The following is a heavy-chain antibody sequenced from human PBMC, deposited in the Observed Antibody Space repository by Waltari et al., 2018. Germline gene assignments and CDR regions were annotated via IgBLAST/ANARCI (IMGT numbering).Heavy chain of an antibody. D-gene: IGHD3-3*01. CDR1: GGSIGSYH. J-gene: IGHJ6*02. CDR2: IYYSGST. V-gene: IGHV4-59*01. Sequence: QVQLQESGPGLVKPSETLSLTCTVSGGSIGSYHWSWIRQPPGKGLEWIGYIYYSGSTNYNPSLKSRVTISVDTSKNQFSLKLSSVTAADTAVYYCARERDRFYGMDVWGQGTTVTVSS. CDR3: ARERDRFYGMDV.